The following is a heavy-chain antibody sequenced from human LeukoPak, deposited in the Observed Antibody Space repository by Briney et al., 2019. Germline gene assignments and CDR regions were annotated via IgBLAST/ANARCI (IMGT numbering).Heavy chain of an antibody. Sequence: PSETLSFTCAVSGYSISSGYYWGWIRQPPGKGLEWIGSIYHSGSTYYNPSLKSRVTISVDTCKNQFSLKLSSVTAADTAVYYCARWDDYGDGPDYWGQGTLVTVSS. CDR1: GYSISSGYY. V-gene: IGHV4-38-2*01. D-gene: IGHD4-17*01. J-gene: IGHJ4*02. CDR3: ARWDDYGDGPDY. CDR2: IYHSGST.